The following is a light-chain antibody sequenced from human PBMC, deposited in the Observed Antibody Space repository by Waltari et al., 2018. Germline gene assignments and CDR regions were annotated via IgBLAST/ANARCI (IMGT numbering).Light chain of an antibody. CDR3: LSFDNTLWV. V-gene: IGLV6-57*01. CDR1: RGSIDSNY. J-gene: IGLJ3*02. CDR2: DDY. Sequence: FMLTQSHSVSESPGKTVTISCTRTRGSIDSNYVQWYQQRPGRSPTTVIYDDYQRPSGVPTRFSASIDRASNSASLTIAGLTTEDEADYYCLSFDNTLWVFGGGTKLTVL.